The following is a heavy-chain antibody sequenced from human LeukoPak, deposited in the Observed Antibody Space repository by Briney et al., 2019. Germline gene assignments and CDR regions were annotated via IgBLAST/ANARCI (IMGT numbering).Heavy chain of an antibody. CDR1: GGSISSGGYS. Sequence: SETLSLTCAVSGGSISSGGYSWSWIRQPPGKGLEWIGYIYHSGSTYYNPSLKSRVTISVDRSKNQFSLKLSSVTAADTAVYYCAVNGYDYYFDYWGQGTLVTVSS. V-gene: IGHV4-30-2*01. CDR2: IYHSGST. J-gene: IGHJ4*02. D-gene: IGHD5-12*01. CDR3: AVNGYDYYFDY.